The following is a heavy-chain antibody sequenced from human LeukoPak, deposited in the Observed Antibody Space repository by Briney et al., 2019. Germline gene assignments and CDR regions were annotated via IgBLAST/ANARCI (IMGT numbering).Heavy chain of an antibody. CDR1: GFTFSSYW. CDR3: ARVLFGPVPKYYYYMDV. J-gene: IGHJ6*03. V-gene: IGHV3-7*01. CDR2: IKQDGSEK. Sequence: PGGSLRLSCAASGFTFSSYWMSWVRQAPGKGLEWVANIKQDGSEKYYVDSVKGRFTISRDNAKNSLYLQMNSLRAEDTAVYYCARVLFGPVPKYYYYMDVWGKGTTVTISS. D-gene: IGHD3-10*01.